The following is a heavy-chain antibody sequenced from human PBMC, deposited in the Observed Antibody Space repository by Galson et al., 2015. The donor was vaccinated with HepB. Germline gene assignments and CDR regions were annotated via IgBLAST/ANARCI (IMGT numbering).Heavy chain of an antibody. Sequence: SVKVSCKAPGYTFTSYGISWVRQAPGQGLEWMGWISAYNGNTNYAQKLQGRVTMTTDTSTSTAYMELRSLRSDDTAVYYCAMRFVVRGEGGYYFDYWGQGTLVTVSS. V-gene: IGHV1-18*01. CDR1: GYTFTSYG. CDR3: AMRFVVRGEGGYYFDY. CDR2: ISAYNGNT. J-gene: IGHJ4*02. D-gene: IGHD3-10*01.